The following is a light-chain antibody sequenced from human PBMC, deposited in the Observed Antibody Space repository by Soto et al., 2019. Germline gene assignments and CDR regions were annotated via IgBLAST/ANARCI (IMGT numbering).Light chain of an antibody. CDR2: GAS. J-gene: IGKJ1*01. V-gene: IGKV3-15*01. Sequence: EIVMTQSPATLSVSPGERATLSCRASQSVSSNLAWYQQKPGQAPRLLIYGASTRATGIPARFSGSGSGTEFTLTISSLQSEGFAVYYCQQYHHSLTWTFGQGTNADXK. CDR3: QQYHHSLTWT. CDR1: QSVSSN.